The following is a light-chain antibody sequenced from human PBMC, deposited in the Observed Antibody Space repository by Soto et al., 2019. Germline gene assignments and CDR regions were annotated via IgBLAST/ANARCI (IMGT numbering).Light chain of an antibody. CDR3: QQYHNYPVT. Sequence: DIEMTQSPSSVSASVGDRVTITCRASQGISNHLAWFQLKPGKAPKSLIYDVSSLQSGVPSKLSGSGSGTDFTLTISSLQPEDFATYYCQQYHNYPVTFGGGTKVEIK. CDR2: DVS. J-gene: IGKJ4*01. V-gene: IGKV1-16*02. CDR1: QGISNH.